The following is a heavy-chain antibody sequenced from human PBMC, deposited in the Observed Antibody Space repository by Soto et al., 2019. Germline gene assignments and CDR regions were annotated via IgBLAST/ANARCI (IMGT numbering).Heavy chain of an antibody. J-gene: IGHJ5*02. CDR3: ARDSGYSDFWSGYQDLYNWFDP. CDR1: GFTFSSYS. Sequence: EVQLVESGGGLVKPGGSLRLSCAASGFTFSSYSMNWVRQAPGKGLEWVSSISSSSSYIYYADSVKGRFTISRDNANNSLYLQMNRLRAQDTAVYYCARDSGYSDFWSGYQDLYNWFDPWGQGTLVTVSS. D-gene: IGHD3-3*01. V-gene: IGHV3-21*01. CDR2: ISSSSSYI.